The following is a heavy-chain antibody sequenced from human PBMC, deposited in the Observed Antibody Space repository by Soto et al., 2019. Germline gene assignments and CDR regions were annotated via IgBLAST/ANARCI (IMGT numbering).Heavy chain of an antibody. CDR1: GGSISSGDYY. D-gene: IGHD5-18*01. V-gene: IGHV4-30-4*01. CDR2: IYYSGST. CDR3: AREFATAMVKSGWFDP. Sequence: PSETLSLTCTVSGGSISSGDYYWSWIRQPPGKGLEWIGYIYYSGSTYYNPSLKSRVTISVDTSKNQFSLKLSSVTAADTAVYYCAREFATAMVKSGWFDPWGQGTLVPVSS. J-gene: IGHJ5*02.